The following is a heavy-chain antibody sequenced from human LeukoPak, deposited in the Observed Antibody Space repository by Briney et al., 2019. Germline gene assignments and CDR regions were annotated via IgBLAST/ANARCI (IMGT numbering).Heavy chain of an antibody. CDR3: ARDRGVLRYFDWLFEFDY. CDR2: INPSGGST. CDR1: GYTFTSYY. J-gene: IGHJ4*02. V-gene: IGHV1-46*01. Sequence: ASVKVSCKASGYTFTSYYTHWVRQAPGQGLEWMGIINPSGGSTSYAQKFQGRLTVTRDMSTSTVYMELSSLGSEDTAVYYCARDRGVLRYFDWLFEFDYWGQGTLVTVSS. D-gene: IGHD3-9*01.